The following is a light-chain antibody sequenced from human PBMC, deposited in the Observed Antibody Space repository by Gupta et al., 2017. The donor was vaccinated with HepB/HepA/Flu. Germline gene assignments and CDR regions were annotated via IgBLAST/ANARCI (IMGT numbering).Light chain of an antibody. CDR2: DND. Sequence: QSLLTQPPSVSAAPGEKVTNSCSGSSSNIENNYVSWYQQFPGTAPKLLIYDNDTRPSVIPDRFSGSKSDTSATLDINGLQTGDVADYYCGKRDKSVSACVFGGGTKLTVL. V-gene: IGLV1-51*01. CDR1: SSNIENNY. J-gene: IGLJ3*02. CDR3: GKRDKSVSACV.